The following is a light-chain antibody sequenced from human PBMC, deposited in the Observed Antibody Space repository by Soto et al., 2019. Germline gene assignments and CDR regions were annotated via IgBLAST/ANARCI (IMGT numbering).Light chain of an antibody. CDR3: QLRSKWPPLFT. Sequence: EIVLTQSPATLSLSPGEGATLSCRASQSVSSYLAWYQQKPGQAPRLLIYDASNRATGIPARFSGSGSGTDFTLTISSREPEDFAVYDCQLRSKWPPLFTFGPGTKVDVK. CDR1: QSVSSY. J-gene: IGKJ3*01. CDR2: DAS. V-gene: IGKV3-11*01.